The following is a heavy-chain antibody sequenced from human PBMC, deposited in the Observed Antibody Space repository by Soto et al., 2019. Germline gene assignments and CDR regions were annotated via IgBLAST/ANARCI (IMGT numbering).Heavy chain of an antibody. CDR1: GITFSNAW. CDR2: IKSKTDGGTT. V-gene: IGHV3-15*01. D-gene: IGHD3-3*01. J-gene: IGHJ3*02. CDR3: TTLGGVVIIAGPTPDDAFDI. Sequence: GGSLRLSCAASGITFSNAWMSWVRQAPGKGLEWVGRIKSKTDGGTTDYAAPVKGRFTISRDDSKDTLYLQMNSLKTEDTAVYYCTTLGGVVIIAGPTPDDAFDIWGQGTMVTVSS.